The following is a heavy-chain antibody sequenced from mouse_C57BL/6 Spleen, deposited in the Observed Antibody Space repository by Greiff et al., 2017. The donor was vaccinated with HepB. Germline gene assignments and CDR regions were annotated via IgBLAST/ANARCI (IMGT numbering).Heavy chain of an antibody. V-gene: IGHV5-9-1*02. CDR3: TRDKGYSDY. J-gene: IGHJ2*01. CDR1: GFTFSSYA. Sequence: DVMLVESGEGLVKPGGSLKLSCAASGFTFSSYAMSWVRQTPEKRLEWVAYISSGGDYIYYADTVKGRFTISRDNARNTLYLQMSSLKSEDTAMYYCTRDKGYSDYWGQGTTLTVSS. CDR2: ISSGGDYI.